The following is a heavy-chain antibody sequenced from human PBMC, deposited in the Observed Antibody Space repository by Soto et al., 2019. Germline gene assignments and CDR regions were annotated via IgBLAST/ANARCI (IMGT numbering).Heavy chain of an antibody. CDR1: GYTFTSYG. V-gene: IGHV1-18*04. CDR3: ARDIVATDYYYYGMDA. Sequence: GASVKVSCKASGYTFTSYGISWVRQAPGQGLEWMGWISAYNGNTNYAQKLQGRVTMTTDTSTSTAYMELRSLRSDDTAVYYCARDIVATDYYYYGMDAWGQGTTVTVLL. J-gene: IGHJ6*02. D-gene: IGHD5-12*01. CDR2: ISAYNGNT.